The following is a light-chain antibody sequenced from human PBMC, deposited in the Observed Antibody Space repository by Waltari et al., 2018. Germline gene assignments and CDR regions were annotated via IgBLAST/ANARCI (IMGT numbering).Light chain of an antibody. J-gene: IGLJ1*01. CDR3: YSTTDNNLGV. CDR1: MLPKKY. V-gene: IGLV3-27*01. Sequence: SSELTQPSPVSVSPGQTARITCSGDMLPKKYTRWFQQKPGQAPVLILYQDSARPSGIPERFSGSNSGTTVTLTISGAQVEDEADYYCYSTTDNNLGVFGPGTRVTVL. CDR2: QDS.